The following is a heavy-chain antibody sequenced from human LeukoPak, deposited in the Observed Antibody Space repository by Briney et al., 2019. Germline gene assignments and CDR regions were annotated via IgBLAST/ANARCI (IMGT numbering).Heavy chain of an antibody. D-gene: IGHD6-6*01. V-gene: IGHV4-4*07. CDR3: ARGIAARLKYRVWFDP. CDR1: GGSISSYY. CDR2: IYTSGGT. J-gene: IGHJ5*02. Sequence: SETLSLTCTVSGGSISSYYWSWIRQPAGKGLEWIGRIYTSGGTNYNPSLKSRVTMSVDTSKNQFSLKLSSVTAADTAVYYCARGIAARLKYRVWFDPWGQGTLVTVSS.